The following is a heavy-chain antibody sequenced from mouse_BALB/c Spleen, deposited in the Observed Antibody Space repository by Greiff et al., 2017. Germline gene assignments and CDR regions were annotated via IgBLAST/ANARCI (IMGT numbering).Heavy chain of an antibody. CDR2: ISSGSSTI. V-gene: IGHV5-17*02. D-gene: IGHD2-12*01. CDR3: ARDDQYAMDY. Sequence: EVKLVESGGGLVQPGGSRKLSCAASGFTFSSFGMHWVRQAPEKGLEWVAYISSGSSTIYYADTVKGRFTISRDNPKNTLFLQMTSLRSEDTAMYYCARDDQYAMDYWGQGTSVTVSS. CDR1: GFTFSSFG. J-gene: IGHJ4*01.